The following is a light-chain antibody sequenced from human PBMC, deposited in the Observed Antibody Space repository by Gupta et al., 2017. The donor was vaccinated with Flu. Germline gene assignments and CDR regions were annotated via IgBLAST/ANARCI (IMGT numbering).Light chain of an antibody. CDR1: SSDVGAYDF. J-gene: IGLJ1*01. Sequence: QSALTQPPSASGSPGQSVTISCTGASSDVGAYDFVSWYQQHPGKAPKLIIYEVNKRPSGVPDRFSGSKSGSTASLTVSGLQADDEADYYCSSYAGTYVPFVFGTGTKVTVL. V-gene: IGLV2-8*01. CDR3: SSYAGTYVPFV. CDR2: EVN.